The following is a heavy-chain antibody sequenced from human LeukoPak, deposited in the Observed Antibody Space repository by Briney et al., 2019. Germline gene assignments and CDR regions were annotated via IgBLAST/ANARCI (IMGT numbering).Heavy chain of an antibody. Sequence: ASVKVSCKASGYTFTGYYMHWVRQAPGQGLEWMGWINPNSGGTNYAQKFQGRVTMTRDTSISTAYMELSRLRSDDTAVYYCVSYSSSWYVEAPFDYWGQGTLVTVSS. CDR3: VSYSSSWYVEAPFDY. D-gene: IGHD6-13*01. J-gene: IGHJ4*02. CDR2: INPNSGGT. CDR1: GYTFTGYY. V-gene: IGHV1-2*02.